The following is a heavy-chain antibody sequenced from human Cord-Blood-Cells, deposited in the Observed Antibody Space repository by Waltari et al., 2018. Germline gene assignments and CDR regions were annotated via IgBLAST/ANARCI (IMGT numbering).Heavy chain of an antibody. Sequence: EVQLVESGGGLVQPGGSLRLSCAASGFTLGSYEMNWVRQAPGKGLEWVSYISSSGSTIYYADSVKGRFTISRDNAKNSLYLQMNSLRAEDTAVYYCARDYYGEGGFDYWGQGTLVTVSS. CDR3: ARDYYGEGGFDY. V-gene: IGHV3-48*03. CDR1: GFTLGSYE. D-gene: IGHD4-17*01. CDR2: ISSSGSTI. J-gene: IGHJ4*02.